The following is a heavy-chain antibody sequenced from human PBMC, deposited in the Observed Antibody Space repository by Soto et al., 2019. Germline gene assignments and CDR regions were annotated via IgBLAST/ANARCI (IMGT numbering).Heavy chain of an antibody. CDR3: TRPGYSSGLYLDYDY. V-gene: IGHV3-73*01. CDR2: IRTKADNYAT. CDR1: GFTFSGSE. D-gene: IGHD6-19*01. Sequence: EVQLVESGGGLVQPGGSLKLSCAASGFTFSGSEMHWVRQASGKGLEWVGHIRTKADNYATTYAASVKGRFTISRDDSKNMAYLQMSSLKTEDTAVYYCTRPGYSSGLYLDYDYWGQGTLVLVSS. J-gene: IGHJ4*02.